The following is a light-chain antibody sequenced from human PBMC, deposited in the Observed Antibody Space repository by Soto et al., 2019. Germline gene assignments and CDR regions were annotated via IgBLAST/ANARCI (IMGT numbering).Light chain of an antibody. V-gene: IGKV1-5*01. J-gene: IGKJ1*01. CDR3: QQSRT. Sequence: DIQMTQSPSTLSASVGDRVTITCRASQSISSWLAWYQQKPGKAPKLLIYDASSLESGVQSRFSGSGSGTEFTLTITSMQTDDFATYYCQQSRTFGQGTKVDIK. CDR1: QSISSW. CDR2: DAS.